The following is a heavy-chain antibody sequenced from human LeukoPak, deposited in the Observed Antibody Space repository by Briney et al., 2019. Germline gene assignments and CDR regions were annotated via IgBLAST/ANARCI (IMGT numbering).Heavy chain of an antibody. Sequence: GGSLRLSCAASGSTFSGFAMSWVRRTPGKGLEWVSYIDGPASNIYYADSVKGRFTISRDNDKYSVHLQMSSLRAEDTGVYYCTTYGRNGYRGYFWGQGALVTVSS. V-gene: IGHV3-48*04. J-gene: IGHJ4*02. CDR1: GSTFSGFA. CDR2: IDGPASNI. D-gene: IGHD5-24*01. CDR3: TTYGRNGYRGYF.